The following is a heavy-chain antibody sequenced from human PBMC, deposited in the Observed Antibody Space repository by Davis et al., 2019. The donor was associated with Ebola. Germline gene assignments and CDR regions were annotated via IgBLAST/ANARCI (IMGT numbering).Heavy chain of an antibody. V-gene: IGHV4-30-2*01. CDR1: GGSISSGGYS. CDR2: IYHSGST. CDR3: ARGDFWNYYYYGMDV. D-gene: IGHD3-3*01. J-gene: IGHJ6*02. Sequence: LRLSCAVSGGSISSGGYSWSWIRQPPGKGLEWIGYIYHSGSTYYNPSLKSRVTISVDKSKNQFSLKLSSVTAADTAVYYCARGDFWNYYYYGMDVWGQGTTVTVSS.